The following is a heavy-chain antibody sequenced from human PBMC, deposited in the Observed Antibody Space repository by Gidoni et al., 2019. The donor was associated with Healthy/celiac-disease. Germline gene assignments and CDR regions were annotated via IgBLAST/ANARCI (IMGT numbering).Heavy chain of an antibody. V-gene: IGHV3-30*03. CDR3: ATFDIVVVAGVAFDI. Sequence: QVQLVESGGGVVQPGRSLILSCAASGFTFSSYGMHWVRQAPGKGLEWVAVISYDGSNKYYADSVKGRFTISRDNSKNTLYLQMNSLRAEDTAVYYCATFDIVVVAGVAFDIWGQGTMVTVSS. CDR2: ISYDGSNK. J-gene: IGHJ3*02. D-gene: IGHD2-15*01. CDR1: GFTFSSYG.